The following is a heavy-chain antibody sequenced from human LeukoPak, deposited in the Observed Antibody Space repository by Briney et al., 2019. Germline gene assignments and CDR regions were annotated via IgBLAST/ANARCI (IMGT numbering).Heavy chain of an antibody. D-gene: IGHD2-15*01. CDR3: ARVGINCSGGSCYSGYFDY. J-gene: IGHJ4*02. V-gene: IGHV1-69*06. Sequence: SVKVSCKASGGTFSSYAISWVRQAPRQGLEWMGGIIPIFGTANYAQKFQGRVTITADKSTSTAYMDLSSLRSEDTAVYYCARVGINCSGGSCYSGYFDYWGQGTLVTVSS. CDR1: GGTFSSYA. CDR2: IIPIFGTA.